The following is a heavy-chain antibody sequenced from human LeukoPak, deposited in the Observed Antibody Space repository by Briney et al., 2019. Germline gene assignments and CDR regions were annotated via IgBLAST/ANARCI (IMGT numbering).Heavy chain of an antibody. D-gene: IGHD6-6*01. V-gene: IGHV3-21*01. CDR3: AKSEHSSSSFDY. CDR1: GFTFSSNW. CDR2: ISSSSTHI. J-gene: IGHJ4*02. Sequence: TGGSLRLSCAASGFTFSSNWMHWVRQAPGKGLEWVSYISSSSTHIYYADSVKGRFTISRDNARNSLYLQMNSLRAEDTAIYYCAKSEHSSSSFDYWGQGTLVTVSS.